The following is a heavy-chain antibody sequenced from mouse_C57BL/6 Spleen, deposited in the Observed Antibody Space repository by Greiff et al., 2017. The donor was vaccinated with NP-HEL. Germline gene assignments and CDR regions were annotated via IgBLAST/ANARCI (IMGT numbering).Heavy chain of an antibody. CDR3: ARDGGLRRYAKDD. D-gene: IGHD2-4*01. Sequence: EVKLMESGGGLVKPGGSLKLSCAASGFTFSSYAMSWVRQTPEKRLEWVATISDGGSYTYYPDNVKGRFTISRDNAKNNLYLQMSHLKSEDTAMYYCARDGGLRRYAKDDWGQGTSVTVSS. CDR1: GFTFSSYA. CDR2: ISDGGSYT. V-gene: IGHV5-4*01. J-gene: IGHJ4*01.